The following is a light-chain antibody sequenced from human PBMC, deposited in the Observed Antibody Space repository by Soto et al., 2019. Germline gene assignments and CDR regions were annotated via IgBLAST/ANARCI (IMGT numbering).Light chain of an antibody. Sequence: QSVLTQPASVSGSPGQSITISCTGTSSDVGGYNYVSWYQQHPGKAPKLMIYEVSNRPSGVSNRFSGSKSGNTASLTISGLQAEDEADYYCSSYPSSHTLEVFGTGTMLTVL. CDR1: SSDVGGYNY. CDR2: EVS. CDR3: SSYPSSHTLEV. J-gene: IGLJ1*01. V-gene: IGLV2-14*01.